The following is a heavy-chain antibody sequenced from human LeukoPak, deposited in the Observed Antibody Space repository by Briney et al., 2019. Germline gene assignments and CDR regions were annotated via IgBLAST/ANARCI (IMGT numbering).Heavy chain of an antibody. CDR3: ARTPSTLAYYYDSSGYYLDY. CDR2: ISAYNGNT. J-gene: IGHJ4*02. Sequence: ASVKVSCKASGYTFTSYGISWVRQAPGQGLEWMGWISAYNGNTNYAQKLQGRVTMITDTSTSTAYMELRSLRSDDTAVYYCARTPSTLAYYYDSSGYYLDYWGQGTLVTVSS. CDR1: GYTFTSYG. V-gene: IGHV1-18*01. D-gene: IGHD3-22*01.